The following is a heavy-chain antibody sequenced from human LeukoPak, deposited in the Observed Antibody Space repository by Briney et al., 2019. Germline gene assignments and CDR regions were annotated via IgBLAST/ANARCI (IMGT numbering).Heavy chain of an antibody. Sequence: PSETLSLTCSVSDGSINSYYWNWIRRPPGKGLEWIGYIYYNGNANYSPSLKSRVTMSVDTSKNLFSLKVSSVTAADTAVYYCARGRSNYYGMDVWGQGTTVTVSS. D-gene: IGHD1-26*01. CDR3: ARGRSNYYGMDV. CDR1: DGSINSYY. J-gene: IGHJ6*02. CDR2: IYYNGNA. V-gene: IGHV4-59*01.